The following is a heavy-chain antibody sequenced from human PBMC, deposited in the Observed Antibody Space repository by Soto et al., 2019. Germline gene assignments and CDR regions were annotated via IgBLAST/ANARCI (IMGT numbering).Heavy chain of an antibody. Sequence: SETLSLTCSVSDDSINSDKYYWGWIRQPPGKGLEWIGSIYYRGNAYYNPSLQTRVTISLDKSKSQFSLKLNSVTAADSAVYFCARLAGLATISYYFDFWGPGALVTVPS. CDR1: DDSINSDKYY. V-gene: IGHV4-39*01. J-gene: IGHJ4*02. D-gene: IGHD3-9*01. CDR2: IYYRGNA. CDR3: ARLAGLATISYYFDF.